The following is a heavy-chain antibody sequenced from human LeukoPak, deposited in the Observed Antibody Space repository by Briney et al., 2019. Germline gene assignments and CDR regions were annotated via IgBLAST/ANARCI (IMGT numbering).Heavy chain of an antibody. Sequence: SGGSLRLSCTASGISFGDYAMSWVRQAPGKGLEWVSYISAPGTTIYYADSVKGRFTISRDNAKNSLFLQMNSLRAEDTAVYYCARVVRDGYNRIDYWGQGTLVTVSS. V-gene: IGHV3-48*03. CDR1: GISFGDYA. D-gene: IGHD5-24*01. J-gene: IGHJ4*02. CDR3: ARVVRDGYNRIDY. CDR2: ISAPGTTI.